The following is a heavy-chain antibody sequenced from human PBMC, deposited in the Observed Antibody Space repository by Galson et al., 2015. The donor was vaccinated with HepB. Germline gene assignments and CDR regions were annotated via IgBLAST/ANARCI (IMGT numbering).Heavy chain of an antibody. CDR2: IVVGSGNT. V-gene: IGHV1-58*01. Sequence: SVKVSCKASGFTFTSSAVQWVRHARGQRLEWIGWIVVGSGNTNYAQKFQERVTITRVMYTSTAYLEMSSLRSEDTAVYYWAATAVKGGSSGYYYGMDVWGQGTTVTVSS. D-gene: IGHD6-6*01. CDR3: AATAVKGGSSGYYYGMDV. CDR1: GFTFTSSA. J-gene: IGHJ6*02.